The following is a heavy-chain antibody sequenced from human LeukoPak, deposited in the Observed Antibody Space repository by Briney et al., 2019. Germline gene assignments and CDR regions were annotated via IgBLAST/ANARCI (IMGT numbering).Heavy chain of an antibody. V-gene: IGHV3-23*01. D-gene: IGHD7-27*01. CDR2: ISETGTRT. Sequence: GGSLRLSCAASGFPFNTFAMSWVRQAPGKGPEWVSGISETGTRTYYSDSVKGRFTISRDNAKNSLYLQMNSLRAEDTAFYYCARDDNWGFDYWGQGALVTVSS. CDR3: ARDDNWGFDY. J-gene: IGHJ4*02. CDR1: GFPFNTFA.